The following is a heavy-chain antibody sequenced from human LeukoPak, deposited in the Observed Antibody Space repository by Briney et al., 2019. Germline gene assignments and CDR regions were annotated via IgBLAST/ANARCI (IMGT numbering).Heavy chain of an antibody. Sequence: SQTLSLTCTVSGGSISSGSYYWSWIRQPAGEGLEWIGRIYTSGSTDYNPSLKSRVTISVDTSKNQFSLKLNSVTAADTAVYFCAKASRATLTTVINWFDPWGQGTPVTVSS. V-gene: IGHV4-61*02. J-gene: IGHJ5*02. D-gene: IGHD4-11*01. CDR3: AKASRATLTTVINWFDP. CDR2: IYTSGST. CDR1: GGSISSGSYY.